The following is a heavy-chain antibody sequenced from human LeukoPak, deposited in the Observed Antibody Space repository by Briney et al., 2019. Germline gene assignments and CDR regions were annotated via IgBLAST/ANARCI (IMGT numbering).Heavy chain of an antibody. CDR3: ARGPESGSYYAWFDP. V-gene: IGHV4-34*01. Sequence: INHSGSTNYNPSLKSRVTISVDTSKNQFSPRLISVTAADTALYYCARGPESGSYYAWFDPWGQGTLVTVSS. D-gene: IGHD3-10*01. CDR2: INHSGST. J-gene: IGHJ5*02.